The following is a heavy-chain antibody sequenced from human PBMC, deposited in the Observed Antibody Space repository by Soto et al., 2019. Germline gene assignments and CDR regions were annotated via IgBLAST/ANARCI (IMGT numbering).Heavy chain of an antibody. D-gene: IGHD2-2*01. CDR1: GFTFSTYA. V-gene: IGHV3-23*01. Sequence: EVQLLESGGGLVQPGGSLRLSCAASGFTFSTYALNWVRQAPGKGLEWVSAISGSGGSIHYADSVKGRFTISRDNSRSLLYLQLISLAAENTAVYYCAKAYVVLPAAGEAFDYWGQGAPVTDSS. CDR3: AKAYVVLPAAGEAFDY. CDR2: ISGSGGSI. J-gene: IGHJ4*02.